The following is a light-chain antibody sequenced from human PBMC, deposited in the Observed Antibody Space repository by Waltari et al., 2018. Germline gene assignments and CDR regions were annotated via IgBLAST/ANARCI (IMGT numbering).Light chain of an antibody. CDR2: INSDGSH. J-gene: IGLJ2*01. CDR3: QAWGSGTV. Sequence: QLVLTQSPSASASLRASVKLTCPLSTAPRTYAIAWHQQQPERGPRFLMRINSDGSHYRGDGSPVRFSGSSSGTERYLTISSLQSEDEAAYYCQAWGSGTVFGGGTKLAVL. V-gene: IGLV4-69*01. CDR1: TAPRTYA.